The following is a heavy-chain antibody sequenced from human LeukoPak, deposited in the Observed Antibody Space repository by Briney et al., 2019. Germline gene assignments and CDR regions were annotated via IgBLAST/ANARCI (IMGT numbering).Heavy chain of an antibody. D-gene: IGHD2-15*01. CDR2: ISFSGST. V-gene: IGHV4-59*12. CDR1: GGSISSYY. CDR3: ARDQGYCSGGSCYPYYYYGMDV. Sequence: PSETLSLTCTVSGGSISSYYWSWIRQPPGMGLEWIGYISFSGSTNYNPSLKSRVTISVDKSKNQFSLKLSSVTAADTAVYYCARDQGYCSGGSCYPYYYYGMDVWGQGTMVTVSS. J-gene: IGHJ6*02.